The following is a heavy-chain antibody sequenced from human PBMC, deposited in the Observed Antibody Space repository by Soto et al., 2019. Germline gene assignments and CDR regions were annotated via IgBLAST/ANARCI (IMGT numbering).Heavy chain of an antibody. J-gene: IGHJ6*02. D-gene: IGHD2-8*01. CDR1: GGTFSSYA. CDR2: IIPIFGTA. V-gene: IGHV1-69*13. CDR3: ARDRKVLMVYAKHGMDV. Sequence: GASVKVSCKASGGTFSSYAISWVRQAPGQGLEWMGGIIPIFGTANYAQKFQGRVTITAGESTSTAYMELSSLRSEDTAVYYCARDRKVLMVYAKHGMDVWGQGTTVTVSS.